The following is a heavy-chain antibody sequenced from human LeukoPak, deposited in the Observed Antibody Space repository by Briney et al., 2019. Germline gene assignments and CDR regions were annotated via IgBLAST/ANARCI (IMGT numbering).Heavy chain of an antibody. CDR2: MNPNSGNT. J-gene: IGHJ4*02. D-gene: IGHD3-3*01. CDR3: ARGNNYDFWGGYYKRYYFDY. CDR1: GYTFTSYD. V-gene: IGHV1-8*03. Sequence: ASVKVSCKASGYTFTSYDINWVRQATGQGLEWMGWMNPNSGNTGYAQKFQGRVTITRNTSISTAYMELSSLRSEDTAVYYCARGNNYDFWGGYYKRYYFDYWGQGPRSPSPQ.